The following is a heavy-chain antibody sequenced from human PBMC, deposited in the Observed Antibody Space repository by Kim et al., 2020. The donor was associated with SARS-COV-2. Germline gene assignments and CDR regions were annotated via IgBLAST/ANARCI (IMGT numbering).Heavy chain of an antibody. Sequence: GGSLRLSCAASGFTFSDYYMSWIRQAPGKGLEWVSYISSSSSYTNYADSVKGRFTISRDNAKNSLYLQMNSLRAEDTAVYYCARMTVDIVATFYPLAFDIWGQGTMVTVSS. CDR2: ISSSSSYT. J-gene: IGHJ3*02. CDR3: ARMTVDIVATFYPLAFDI. V-gene: IGHV3-11*03. CDR1: GFTFSDYY. D-gene: IGHD5-12*01.